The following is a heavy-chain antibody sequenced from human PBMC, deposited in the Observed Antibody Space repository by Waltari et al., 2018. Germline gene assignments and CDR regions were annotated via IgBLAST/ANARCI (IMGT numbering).Heavy chain of an antibody. CDR3: ARDQGVSADNVHYGMDF. CDR2: ISYSGTT. CDR1: GDSIDYVRSY. Sequence: QVQLQESGPGLVKPSQTLSLPCTVSGDSIDYVRSYWAWIRRHPEKGLEWIGYISYSGTTDYNPSLKSRISISRDTSKNRFFLNMRSVTAADTAVYYCARDQGVSADNVHYGMDFWGQGTTVTVSS. J-gene: IGHJ6*02. V-gene: IGHV4-31*03. D-gene: IGHD6-25*01.